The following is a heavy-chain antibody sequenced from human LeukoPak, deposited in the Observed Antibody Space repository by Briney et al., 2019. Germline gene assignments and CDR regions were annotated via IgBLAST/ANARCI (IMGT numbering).Heavy chain of an antibody. CDR1: GASVTSSTYY. Sequence: SETLSLTCTVSGASVTSSTYYWGWIRQSPGRGLEWIGTMYNSGSTYFNPSLNSRVTISVDTSKSLFSLKLTSVTATDTAVYYCARGPYGDYYFDYWGQGTLVTV. D-gene: IGHD4-17*01. V-gene: IGHV4-39*01. CDR3: ARGPYGDYYFDY. CDR2: MYNSGST. J-gene: IGHJ4*02.